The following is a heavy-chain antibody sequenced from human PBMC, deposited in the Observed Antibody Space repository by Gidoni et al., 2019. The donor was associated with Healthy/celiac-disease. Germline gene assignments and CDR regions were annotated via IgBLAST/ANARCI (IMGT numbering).Heavy chain of an antibody. CDR2: INHSGST. CDR3: ATRIAAAAAFDY. J-gene: IGHJ4*02. V-gene: IGHV4-34*01. D-gene: IGHD6-13*01. CDR1: GGSFSGYY. Sequence: QVQLQQWGAGLLKPSETLSLPCAVYGGSFSGYYWSWIRQPPGKGLEWIGEINHSGSTNYNPSLKSRVTISVDTSKNQFSLKLSSVTAADTAVYYCATRIAAAAAFDYWGQGTLVTVSS.